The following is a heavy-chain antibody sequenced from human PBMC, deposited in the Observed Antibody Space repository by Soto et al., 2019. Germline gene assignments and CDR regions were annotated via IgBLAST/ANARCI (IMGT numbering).Heavy chain of an antibody. CDR1: GFTFSSYA. CDR2: ISGSGGST. Sequence: LRLSCAASGFTFSSYAMSWVRQAPGKGLEWVSAISGSGGSTYYADSVKGRFTISRDNSRNTLYLQMNSLRAEDTAVYYCAKDRGLYGDYDFDYWGQGTLVTVSS. J-gene: IGHJ4*02. V-gene: IGHV3-23*01. CDR3: AKDRGLYGDYDFDY. D-gene: IGHD4-17*01.